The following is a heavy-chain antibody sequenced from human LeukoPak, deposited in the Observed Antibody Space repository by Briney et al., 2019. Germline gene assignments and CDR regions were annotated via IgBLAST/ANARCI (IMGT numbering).Heavy chain of an antibody. Sequence: GASVKVSCKASGYTFTRYGISWVRQAPGQGLEWMGWISAYNGNTNYAQKVQGRVTMTTDTSTGTAYMELRSLRSDDTAVYYCAREGWGTYSSGPYYFDYWGLGTLVTVSS. CDR3: AREGWGTYSSGPYYFDY. CDR2: ISAYNGNT. D-gene: IGHD6-19*01. CDR1: GYTFTRYG. J-gene: IGHJ4*02. V-gene: IGHV1-18*04.